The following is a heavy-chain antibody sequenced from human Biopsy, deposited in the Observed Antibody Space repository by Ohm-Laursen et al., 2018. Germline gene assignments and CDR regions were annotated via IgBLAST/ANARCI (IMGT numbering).Heavy chain of an antibody. CDR3: ARLWGGYHFHGMDV. J-gene: IGHJ6*02. Sequence: TLSLTCTVSGGSISSYYWSWIRRPPGKGLECIGYIYYSGSTNYSPSLKSRVTMSVDTSKNQFSLKLSSVTAADTAVYYCARLWGGYHFHGMDVWGQGTTVTVSS. CDR2: IYYSGST. CDR1: GGSISSYY. D-gene: IGHD7-27*01. V-gene: IGHV4-59*08.